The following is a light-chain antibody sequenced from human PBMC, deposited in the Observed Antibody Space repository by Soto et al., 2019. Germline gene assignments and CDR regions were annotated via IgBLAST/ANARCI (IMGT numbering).Light chain of an antibody. CDR3: SSYTSNSTLV. CDR1: SSDVGGYKY. V-gene: IGLV2-14*01. J-gene: IGLJ3*02. Sequence: QSALTQPASVSGSPGQSITISCTGTSSDVGGYKYVSWYQQHPDKAPKLMIFEVSDRPSGVSNRFSGSNSGNTASLTISGLQAEDEADYFCSSYTSNSTLVFGGGTKVTVL. CDR2: EVS.